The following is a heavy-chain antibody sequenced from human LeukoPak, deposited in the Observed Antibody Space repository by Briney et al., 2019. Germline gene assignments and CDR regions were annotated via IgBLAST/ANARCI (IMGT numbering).Heavy chain of an antibody. D-gene: IGHD2-21*01. CDR3: VKDPRDTYGTNWFVS. CDR2: ISGTGGAT. J-gene: IGHJ5*01. V-gene: IGHV3-23*01. CDR1: GFRFGNYA. Sequence: GGSLRLSCVASGFRFGNYAMSWVRQAPGKGLQWVSQISGTGGATWYAGFARDRFTISRDNSKKTLYLKMSGLRVEDTAMYYCVKDPRDTYGTNWFVSWGQGTLLIVSS.